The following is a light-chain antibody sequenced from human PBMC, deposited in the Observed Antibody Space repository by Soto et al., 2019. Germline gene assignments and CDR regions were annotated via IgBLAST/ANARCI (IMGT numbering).Light chain of an antibody. CDR3: QSFDSSLSCYV. Sequence: QSVLTQPPSVSGAPGQRVTISCTGSKSDIGAGYDVHWYQQFPGAAPKLLIYGNTNRPSGVPDRFSGSRSGTSASLAITGLQAEGEADYFCQSFDSSLSCYVFGTGTKVTVL. CDR2: GNT. CDR1: KSDIGAGYD. V-gene: IGLV1-40*01. J-gene: IGLJ1*01.